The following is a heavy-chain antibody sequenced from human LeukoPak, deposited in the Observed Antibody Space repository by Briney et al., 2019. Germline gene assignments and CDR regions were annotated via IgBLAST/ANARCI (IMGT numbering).Heavy chain of an antibody. V-gene: IGHV3-23*01. J-gene: IGHJ6*03. Sequence: PGGSLRLSCAASGFTFSSYAMSWVRQAPGKGLEWVSAISGSGGSTYYADSVKGRFTISRDNAKNSLYLQMNSLRAEDTAVYYCARMTYYDFWSGYYTGTSNNYYYYMDVWGKGTTVTVSS. D-gene: IGHD3-3*01. CDR1: GFTFSSYA. CDR2: ISGSGGST. CDR3: ARMTYYDFWSGYYTGTSNNYYYYMDV.